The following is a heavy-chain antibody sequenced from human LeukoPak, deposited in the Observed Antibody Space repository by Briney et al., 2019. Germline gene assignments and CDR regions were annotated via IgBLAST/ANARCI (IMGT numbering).Heavy chain of an antibody. J-gene: IGHJ4*02. CDR2: ISYDGSNK. Sequence: PGGSLRLSCAASGFTFSSYAMHWVRQAPGKGLEWVAVISYDGSNKYYADSVKGRFTISRDNSKNTLYLQMNSLRAEDTAVYYCARTYYDFWSGYYHYFDYWGQGTLVTVSS. V-gene: IGHV3-30-3*01. CDR3: ARTYYDFWSGYYHYFDY. CDR1: GFTFSSYA. D-gene: IGHD3-3*01.